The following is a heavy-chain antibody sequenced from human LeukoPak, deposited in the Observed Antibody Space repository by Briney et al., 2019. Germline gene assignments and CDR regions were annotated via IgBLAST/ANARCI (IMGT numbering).Heavy chain of an antibody. J-gene: IGHJ5*02. CDR1: GYTFTGYY. CDR3: ARVRVGSGSSWLDP. CDR2: INPNSGGT. Sequence: ASVKVSCKASGYTFTGYYMHWVRQAPGQGLEWMGWINPNSGGTNYAQKFQGRVTMTRDTSISTAYMELSRLRSDDTAVYYCARVRVGSGSSWLDPWGQGTLVTVSS. D-gene: IGHD3-10*01. V-gene: IGHV1-2*02.